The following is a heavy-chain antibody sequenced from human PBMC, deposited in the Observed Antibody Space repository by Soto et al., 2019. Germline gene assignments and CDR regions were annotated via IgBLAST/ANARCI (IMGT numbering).Heavy chain of an antibody. D-gene: IGHD3-3*01. V-gene: IGHV3-49*04. J-gene: IGHJ4*02. Sequence: GSLRLSCTASGFTFGDYAMSWVRQAPGKGLEWVGFIRSKAYGGTTEYAAPVKGRFTISRDDSKSIAYLQMNSLKTEDTAVYYCTREDDFWSGSNGDYFDYWGQGTLVTVSS. CDR3: TREDDFWSGSNGDYFDY. CDR2: IRSKAYGGTT. CDR1: GFTFGDYA.